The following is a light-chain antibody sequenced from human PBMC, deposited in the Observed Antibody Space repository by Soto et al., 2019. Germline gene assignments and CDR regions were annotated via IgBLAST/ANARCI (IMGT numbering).Light chain of an antibody. J-gene: IGKJ5*01. CDR2: DAS. Sequence: DLQMTQSPSSLSASVGDRVAITCQSSQDINKYLYWYQQKPGKAPKLLIYDASTLETGVPSRFSGSRSGTRFTLTISCLQPEDIATYYCQQYDSLPITFGQGARLEIK. CDR3: QQYDSLPIT. CDR1: QDINKY. V-gene: IGKV1-33*01.